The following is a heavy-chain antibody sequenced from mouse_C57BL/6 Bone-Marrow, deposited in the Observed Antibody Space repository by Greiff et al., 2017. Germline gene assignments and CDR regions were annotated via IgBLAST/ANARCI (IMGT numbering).Heavy chain of an antibody. V-gene: IGHV5-4*03. CDR2: ISDGGSYT. CDR3: ARVRVYGFAY. J-gene: IGHJ3*01. CDR1: GFTFSSYA. D-gene: IGHD1-2*01. Sequence: EVKLMESGGGLVKPGGSLKLSCAASGFTFSSYAMSWVRQTPEKRLEWVATISDGGSYTYDPDNVKGRFTISRDNAKNNRYLQLSHLKSEDTAMYYCARVRVYGFAYWGQGTLVTVSA.